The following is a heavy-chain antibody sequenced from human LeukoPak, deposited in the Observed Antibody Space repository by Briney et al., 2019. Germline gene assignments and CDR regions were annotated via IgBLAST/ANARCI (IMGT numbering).Heavy chain of an antibody. V-gene: IGHV1-8*01. CDR1: GYTFTSYD. J-gene: IGHJ6*03. Sequence: ASVKVSCKASGYTFTSYDINWVRQATGQGLEWMGWMNPNSGNTGYAQKFQGRVTMTRNTSISTAYMELSSLRSEDTAVYYCARGDEYYYYMDVWGKGTTVTVSS. CDR2: MNPNSGNT. CDR3: ARGDEYYYYMDV.